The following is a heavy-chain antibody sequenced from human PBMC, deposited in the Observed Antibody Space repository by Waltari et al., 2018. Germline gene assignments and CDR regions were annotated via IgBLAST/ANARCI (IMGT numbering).Heavy chain of an antibody. CDR2: VHRKGRT. Sequence: WGSWVRKSPDKGLEWIGQVHRKGRTNYNPSLASRAIVSLDSSMNQFSLRILSATAADTAVYYCARDLGRGLFLDSWGQGTLVTVSP. CDR1: W. J-gene: IGHJ4*02. V-gene: IGHV4-4*02. CDR3: ARDLGRGLFLDS. D-gene: IGHD2-15*01.